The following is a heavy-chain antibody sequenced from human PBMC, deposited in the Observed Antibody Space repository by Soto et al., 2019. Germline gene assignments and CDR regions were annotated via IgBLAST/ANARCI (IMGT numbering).Heavy chain of an antibody. CDR1: GGSISNQY. V-gene: IGHV4-34*01. Sequence: PSEPLALTCTSSGGSISNQYWSWIRQPPGKGLEWIVEINHSGSTNYNPSLKSRVTISVDTSKNQFSLKLSSVTAEDTTVYYCARGGVWGQGTMVTVSS. J-gene: IGHJ3*01. CDR2: INHSGST. CDR3: ARGGV.